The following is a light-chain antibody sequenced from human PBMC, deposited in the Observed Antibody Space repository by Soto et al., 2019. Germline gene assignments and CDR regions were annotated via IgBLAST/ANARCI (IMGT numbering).Light chain of an antibody. CDR3: QQLNKYPYT. V-gene: IGKV1-9*01. CDR2: AAS. Sequence: DIHLTQSPSSLSASVGDRLTMTCRASQGIGSSLAWYQQKPGKAPKLLIYAASTLQSGVPSRFSGGGSGTEFTLTISGLQPEDLATYYCQQLNKYPYTFGQGTKLQIK. J-gene: IGKJ2*01. CDR1: QGIGSS.